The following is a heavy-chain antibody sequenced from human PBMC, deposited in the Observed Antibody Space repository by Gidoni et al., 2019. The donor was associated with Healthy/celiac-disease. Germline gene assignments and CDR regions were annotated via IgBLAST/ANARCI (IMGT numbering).Heavy chain of an antibody. V-gene: IGHV4-59*08. CDR2: IYYSGST. CDR1: GGSISSYY. Sequence: QVQLQASGPGLVKPSETLSLTCTVTGGSISSYYWSWIRQTPGKGLEWIGYIYYSGSTNYNPSLKSRVTISVDTSKNQFSLKLSSVTAADTAVYYCARRVIGVAGNWFDPWGQGTLVTVSS. D-gene: IGHD6-19*01. CDR3: ARRVIGVAGNWFDP. J-gene: IGHJ5*02.